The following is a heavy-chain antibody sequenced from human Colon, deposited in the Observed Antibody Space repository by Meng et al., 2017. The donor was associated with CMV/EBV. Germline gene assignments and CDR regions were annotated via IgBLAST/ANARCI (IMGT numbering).Heavy chain of an antibody. J-gene: IGHJ5*02. D-gene: IGHD6-6*01. CDR1: GYTFTDYY. CDR2: INSNTGAT. V-gene: IGHV1-2*02. Sequence: QGQLVQSWAEVKIPRASVKVSCKGSGYTFTDYYIHWVRQAPGQGLEWMGLINSNTGATKYAQKFQNRITMTRDTSINTVYMQLSGLRSDDTAVYYCERVGGWIGSSSIFGWFDPWGQGTLVTVSS. CDR3: ERVGGWIGSSSIFGWFDP.